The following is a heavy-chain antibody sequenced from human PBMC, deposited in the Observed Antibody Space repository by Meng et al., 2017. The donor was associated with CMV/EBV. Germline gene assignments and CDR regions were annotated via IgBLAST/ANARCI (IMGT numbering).Heavy chain of an antibody. Sequence: GESLKISCAASGFPFSSYAMSWVRQAPGKGLEWVSGIRGNGASADYADSVKGRFTISRDNSKNTLYLQMNSLRAEDTAVYYRAKESLRFLERVNWFDSWGQGTLVTVSS. V-gene: IGHV3-23*01. D-gene: IGHD3-3*01. J-gene: IGHJ5*01. CDR2: IRGNGASA. CDR3: AKESLRFLERVNWFDS. CDR1: GFPFSSYA.